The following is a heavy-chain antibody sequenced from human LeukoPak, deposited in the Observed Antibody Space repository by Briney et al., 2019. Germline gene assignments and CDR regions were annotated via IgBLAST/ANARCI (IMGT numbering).Heavy chain of an antibody. D-gene: IGHD6-6*01. CDR1: GGSISNYY. J-gene: IGHJ4*02. V-gene: IGHV4-59*12. CDR3: ARHLYSSSSAAYFDY. Sequence: SETLSLTCTVSGGSISNYYWSWIRQPPGKGLEWIGYIYYSGSTNYNPSLKGRVTISVDTSKNQFSLKLSSVTAAGTAVYYCARHLYSSSSAAYFDYWGQGTLVTVSS. CDR2: IYYSGST.